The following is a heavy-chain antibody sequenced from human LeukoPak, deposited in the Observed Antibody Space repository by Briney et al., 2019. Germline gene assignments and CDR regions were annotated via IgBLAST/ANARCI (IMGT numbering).Heavy chain of an antibody. CDR1: GFTFSSYS. CDR2: ITSSSSTI. J-gene: IGHJ3*02. V-gene: IGHV3-48*01. CDR3: AREGHCGGDCYPTYDAFDI. Sequence: GGSLRLSCGASGFTFSSYSMNWVRQAPGKGLEWVSYITSSSSTIYYADSVKGRFTISRDNAKNSLYLQMHSLRAEDTAVYYCAREGHCGGDCYPTYDAFDIWGQGTMVTVSS. D-gene: IGHD2-21*02.